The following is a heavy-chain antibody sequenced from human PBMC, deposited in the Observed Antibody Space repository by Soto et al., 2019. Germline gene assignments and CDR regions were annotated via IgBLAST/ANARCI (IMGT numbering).Heavy chain of an antibody. CDR1: GFTFSNAW. CDR2: IKSKGDGGTT. Sequence: EVQLVESGGGLVKPGGSLRLSCEGSGFTFSNAWMNWVRQAPGKVLEWVGRIKSKGDGGTTDYAASLKGRVSILRHDSNNTLHLHMSSLRTEDTAVYYCTTEADGTTYIDYWGQGTLVTVSA. D-gene: IGHD1-1*01. V-gene: IGHV3-15*07. CDR3: TTEADGTTYIDY. J-gene: IGHJ4*02.